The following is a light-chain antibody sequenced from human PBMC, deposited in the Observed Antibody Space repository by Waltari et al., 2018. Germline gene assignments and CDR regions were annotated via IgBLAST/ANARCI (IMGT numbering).Light chain of an antibody. CDR2: GAS. CDR1: QSLSVAY. Sequence: EIVLTQSPGTLSLSPGDTATLSCRASQSLSVAYLAWYQHKSGQAPRLLIYGASYGATGIPDRFSGSGSGTDFTLTITRLEPDDFAVYYCQQYDTSPGTFGQGTKLEI. CDR3: QQYDTSPGT. V-gene: IGKV3-20*01. J-gene: IGKJ2*01.